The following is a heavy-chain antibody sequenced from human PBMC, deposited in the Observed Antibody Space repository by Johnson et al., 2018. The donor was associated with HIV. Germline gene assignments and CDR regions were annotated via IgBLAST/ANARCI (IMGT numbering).Heavy chain of an antibody. CDR1: GFTFSDYY. Sequence: VQLVESGGGLVQPGGSLRLSCAASGFTFSDYYMTWIRQAPRKGLEWVANIKQDGSEKYYVDSVKGRFTISRDNAKNSLYLQMNSLRAEDTAVYYCAREFSFTPEAFDIWGQGTMVTVSS. CDR2: IKQDGSEK. V-gene: IGHV3-7*03. J-gene: IGHJ3*02. CDR3: AREFSFTPEAFDI. D-gene: IGHD1-14*01.